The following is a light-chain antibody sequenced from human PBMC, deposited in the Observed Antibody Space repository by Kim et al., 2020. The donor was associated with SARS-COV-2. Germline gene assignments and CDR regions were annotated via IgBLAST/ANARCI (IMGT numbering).Light chain of an antibody. CDR3: NCRDNSHNVM. CDR2: SKN. CDR1: SLRTWH. Sequence: VDLGQKVPITSEEDSLRTWHGSWFRQKPGQDPRLVIYSKNNRPSGIPDRFSGFTSGDTASLTITGAQAEDEADYYCNCRDNSHNVMFGGGTQLTVL. V-gene: IGLV3-19*01. J-gene: IGLJ3*02.